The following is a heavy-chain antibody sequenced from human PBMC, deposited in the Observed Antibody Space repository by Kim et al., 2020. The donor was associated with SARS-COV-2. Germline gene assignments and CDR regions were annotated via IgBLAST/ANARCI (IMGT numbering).Heavy chain of an antibody. Sequence: GGSLRLSCAASGFIFSDHYMDWVRQAPGKGLEWVGRSRNKANSYTTDYAASVRGRFTISRDDSKNSLYLQMNSLKTEDTAVYYCATVVGGGNYLDYWGQG. CDR2: SRNKANSYTT. D-gene: IGHD1-26*01. CDR3: ATVVGGGNYLDY. V-gene: IGHV3-72*01. CDR1: GFIFSDHY. J-gene: IGHJ4*02.